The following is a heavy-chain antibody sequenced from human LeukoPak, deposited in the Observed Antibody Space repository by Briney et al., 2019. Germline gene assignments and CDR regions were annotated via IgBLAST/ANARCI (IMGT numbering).Heavy chain of an antibody. D-gene: IGHD5-18*01. Sequence: SVKVSCKASGGTFSSYAIGWVRQGPGQGLEWMGGIIPIFGTANYAQKFQGRVTITTDESTSTAYMELSSLRSEDTAVYYCARGYTGVAFDIWGQGTMVTVSS. J-gene: IGHJ3*02. CDR1: GGTFSSYA. CDR2: IIPIFGTA. CDR3: ARGYTGVAFDI. V-gene: IGHV1-69*05.